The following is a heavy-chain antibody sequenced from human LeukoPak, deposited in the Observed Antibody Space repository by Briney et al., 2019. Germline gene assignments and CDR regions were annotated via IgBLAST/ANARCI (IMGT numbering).Heavy chain of an antibody. V-gene: IGHV3-23*01. Sequence: GGSLRLSCAASGFTFSSYAMSWVRQAPGKGLERVSAISGSGGSTYYADSVKGGFTFPRDNSKNTLYLQMNSLRAEDTAVYYCAKDSVREVAYYYDSSGYQGDDYWGQGTLVTVSS. CDR2: ISGSGGST. J-gene: IGHJ4*02. CDR3: AKDSVREVAYYYDSSGYQGDDY. D-gene: IGHD3-22*01. CDR1: GFTFSSYA.